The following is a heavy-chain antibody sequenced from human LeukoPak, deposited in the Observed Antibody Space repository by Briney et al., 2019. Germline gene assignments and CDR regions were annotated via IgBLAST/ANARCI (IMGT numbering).Heavy chain of an antibody. Sequence: ASVKVSCKASGYTFTDYYMHWVRQAPGQGLEWMGWINPKSGGTNYAQKFQGRVTMTRDTSISTAYMELSRLSSDDTAVYYCASYTYYYGSGPAFDIWGQGTMVTVSS. J-gene: IGHJ3*02. D-gene: IGHD3-10*01. CDR2: INPKSGGT. CDR1: GYTFTDYY. CDR3: ASYTYYYGSGPAFDI. V-gene: IGHV1-2*02.